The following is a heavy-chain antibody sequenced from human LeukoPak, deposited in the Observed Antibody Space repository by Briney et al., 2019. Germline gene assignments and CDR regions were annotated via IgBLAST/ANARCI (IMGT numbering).Heavy chain of an antibody. CDR1: GGSISSISSNNYH. CDR3: AREMGVVTAHGIDV. CDR2: IYYSGNT. V-gene: IGHV4-39*02. Sequence: SETLSLTCIVSGGSISSISSNNYHWGWIRQPPGKGLEWIGSIYYSGNTYYNPSLKSRATISVDTSRNQFSLKLSSVTAADTALYYCAREMGVVTAHGIDVWGQGTTVTVSS. J-gene: IGHJ6*02. D-gene: IGHD4-23*01.